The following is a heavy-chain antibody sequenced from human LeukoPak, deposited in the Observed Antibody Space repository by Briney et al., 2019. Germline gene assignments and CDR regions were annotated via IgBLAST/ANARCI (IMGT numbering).Heavy chain of an antibody. V-gene: IGHV4-59*01. CDR1: GGSISSYY. Sequence: SETLSLTCTVSGGSISSYYWSWIRQPPGKGLEWIGYIYYSGSTNYNPSLKSRVTISVDTSKNQFSLKLSSVTAADTAVYYCATLDSSGYYYRFDYWGQGTLVTVSS. CDR2: IYYSGST. CDR3: ATLDSSGYYYRFDY. J-gene: IGHJ4*02. D-gene: IGHD3-22*01.